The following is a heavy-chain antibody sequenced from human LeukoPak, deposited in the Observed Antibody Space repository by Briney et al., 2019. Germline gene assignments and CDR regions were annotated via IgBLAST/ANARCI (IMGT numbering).Heavy chain of an antibody. D-gene: IGHD2-15*01. Sequence: PSETLSLTCAVYGGSFSGYYWSWIRQPPGKGLEWIGKINHSGSTNYNPSLKSRVTISVDTSKNQFPLKLSSVTAADTAVYSCARGSVVVAANNWFDPWGQGTLVTVSS. J-gene: IGHJ5*02. V-gene: IGHV4-34*01. CDR3: ARGSVVVAANNWFDP. CDR1: GGSFSGYY. CDR2: INHSGST.